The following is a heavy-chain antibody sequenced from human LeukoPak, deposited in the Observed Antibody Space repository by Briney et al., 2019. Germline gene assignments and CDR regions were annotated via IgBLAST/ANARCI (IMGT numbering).Heavy chain of an antibody. J-gene: IGHJ3*02. CDR1: GYSISRGYY. D-gene: IGHD4-23*01. CDR3: ARLTTMAPNAVPAFDI. V-gene: IGHV4-38-2*02. CDR2: IYHSGST. Sequence: SETLSLTCTVSGYSISRGYYWGWIRQPPGKGLEWIANIYHSGSTYYNPSLKSRVTISVDTSKNHFSLTLTSVIAADTAMYYCARLTTMAPNAVPAFDIWGQGTMVTVSS.